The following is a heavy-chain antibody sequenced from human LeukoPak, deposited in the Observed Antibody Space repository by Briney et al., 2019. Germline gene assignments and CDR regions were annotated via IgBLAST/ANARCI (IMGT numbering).Heavy chain of an antibody. V-gene: IGHV3-7*01. CDR1: GFTFSIYW. CDR2: IKQDGSEE. Sequence: GGSLRLSCAAPGFTFSIYWMSWVRQAPGKGLEWVANIKQDGSEEYYVDSVKGRFTISRDNAKNSLYLQMNSLRAEDTAVYYCALFLDYWGQGTLVTVSS. D-gene: IGHD2-21*01. CDR3: ALFLDY. J-gene: IGHJ4*02.